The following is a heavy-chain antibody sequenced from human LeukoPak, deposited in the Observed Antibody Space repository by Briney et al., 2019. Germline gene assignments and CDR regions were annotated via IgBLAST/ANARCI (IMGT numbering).Heavy chain of an antibody. D-gene: IGHD4-11*01. CDR2: INPNSGET. CDR1: GYTFTDYY. J-gene: IGHJ4*02. CDR3: ARDRDYSNTEWGFDD. Sequence: GASVKVSFKTSGYTFTDYYIHWVRQAPGQGLEWMGWINPNSGETNSAQKFQGRVTMTGDTSISTAYMELRRVTSDDTAVYYCARDRDYSNTEWGFDDWGQGTLATVSS. V-gene: IGHV1-2*02.